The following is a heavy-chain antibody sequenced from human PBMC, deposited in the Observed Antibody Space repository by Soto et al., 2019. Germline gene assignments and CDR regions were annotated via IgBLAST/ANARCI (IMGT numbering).Heavy chain of an antibody. CDR2: IYYSGST. V-gene: IGHV4-59*01. CDR1: GGSISSYY. D-gene: IGHD6-19*01. Sequence: PSETLSLTCTVSGGSISSYYWSWIRQPPGKGLEWIGYIYYSGSTNYNPSLKSRVTISVGTSKNQFSLKLSSVTAADTAVYYCARVWVYSSGWYVDYWGQGTLVTVSS. CDR3: ARVWVYSSGWYVDY. J-gene: IGHJ4*02.